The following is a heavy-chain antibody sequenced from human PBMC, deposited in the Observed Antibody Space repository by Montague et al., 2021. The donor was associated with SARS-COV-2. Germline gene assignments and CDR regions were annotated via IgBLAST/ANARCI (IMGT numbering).Heavy chain of an antibody. CDR1: GGSVSSSPYY. J-gene: IGHJ6*03. D-gene: IGHD3-10*01. CDR2: ISYSGRT. CDR3: ASAYCYGSGTYVYYSYMDA. Sequence: SETLSLTCTVSGGSVSSSPYYWGWIRQPPGRGLEWVGSISYSGRTXFXXXXKXRLTISVDSSENQFYLRLRSVTAADTAVYYCASAYCYGSGTYVYYSYMDAWGQGTTVAVSS. V-gene: IGHV4-39*01.